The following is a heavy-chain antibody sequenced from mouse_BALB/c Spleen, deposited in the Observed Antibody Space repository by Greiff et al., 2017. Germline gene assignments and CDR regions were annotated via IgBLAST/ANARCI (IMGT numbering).Heavy chain of an antibody. J-gene: IGHJ4*01. V-gene: IGHV14-3*02. D-gene: IGHD2-1*01. Sequence: DVHLVESGAELVKPGASVKLSCTASGFNIKDTYMHWVKQRPEQGLEWIGRIDPANGNTKYDPKFQGKATITADTSSNTAYLQLSSLTSEDTAVYYCASYSMDYWGQGTSVTVSS. CDR3: ASYSMDY. CDR1: GFNIKDTY. CDR2: IDPANGNT.